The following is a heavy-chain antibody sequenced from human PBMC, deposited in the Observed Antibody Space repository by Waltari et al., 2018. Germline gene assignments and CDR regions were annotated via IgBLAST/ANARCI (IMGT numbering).Heavy chain of an antibody. CDR1: ALAVSGFG. D-gene: IGHD2-15*01. CDR2: IWHDGSNE. V-gene: IGHV3-33*01. CDR3: ASQSTTLFDY. J-gene: IGHJ4*02. Sequence: QVQLVESGGGGVQPGRSLRLSCAASALAVSGFGMHWVRQAPGKGLEWVAVIWHDGSNEYYVDSVKGRFTISRDNSKNTLYLQMNSLRAEDSAVYYCASQSTTLFDYWGQGTLVTVSS.